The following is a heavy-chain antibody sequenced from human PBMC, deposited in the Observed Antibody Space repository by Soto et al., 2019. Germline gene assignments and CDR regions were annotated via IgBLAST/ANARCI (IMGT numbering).Heavy chain of an antibody. D-gene: IGHD6-13*01. Sequence: QVQLVQSGAEVKKPGASVKLSCRTSGYTFTHYYINWVRQAPGQALEWLGIINPASGSTIYGQDFQGRVALIMDTSTTTVYMDLSGLRAEVTAIFYGARDLAAGDHWGQGTRVTVSS. J-gene: IGHJ4*02. CDR3: ARDLAAGDH. CDR1: GYTFTHYY. CDR2: INPASGST. V-gene: IGHV1-46*01.